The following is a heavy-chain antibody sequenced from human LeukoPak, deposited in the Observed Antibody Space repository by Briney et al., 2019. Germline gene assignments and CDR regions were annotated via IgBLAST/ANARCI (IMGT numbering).Heavy chain of an antibody. Sequence: SETLSLTCTVSGGSISSGSDYWSWIRQPPGKGLEWIGYIYYSGSTNYNPSLKSRVTISVDTSKNQFSLKLSSVTAADTAVYYCARDLGSNIGYCSGGSCKNWFDPWGQGTLVTVSS. J-gene: IGHJ5*02. CDR2: IYYSGST. CDR3: ARDLGSNIGYCSGGSCKNWFDP. V-gene: IGHV4-61*01. CDR1: GGSISSGSDY. D-gene: IGHD2-15*01.